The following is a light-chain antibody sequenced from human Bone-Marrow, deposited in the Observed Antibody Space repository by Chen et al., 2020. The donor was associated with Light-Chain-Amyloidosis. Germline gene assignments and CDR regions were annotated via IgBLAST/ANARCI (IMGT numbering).Light chain of an antibody. CDR3: QVWDRSSDRPV. J-gene: IGLJ3*02. Sequence: SFVRTQPSSVSVAPGQSATLACGGKNIGSTSVHGYQQTPGQAPILVVNDDSYRSSGTLERLSGSNSGNTATLTISRVEAGDEADYYCQVWDRSSDRPVFGGGTKLTVL. CDR2: DDS. CDR1: NIGSTS. V-gene: IGLV3-21*02.